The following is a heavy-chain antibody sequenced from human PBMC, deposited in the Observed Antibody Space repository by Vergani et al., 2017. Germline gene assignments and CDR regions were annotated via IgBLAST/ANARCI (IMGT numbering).Heavy chain of an antibody. CDR1: GFTFSSYA. CDR2: ISGSGGST. D-gene: IGHD6-13*01. CDR3: ARVLGRGPYSPDY. V-gene: IGHV3-23*01. Sequence: EVQLLESGGGLVQPGGSLRLSCAASGFTFSSYAMSWVRQAPGKGLEWVSAISGSGGSTYYADSVKGRFTISRDNSKNTLYLQMNSLRAEDTAVYYCARVLGRGPYSPDYWGQGTLVTVSS. J-gene: IGHJ4*02.